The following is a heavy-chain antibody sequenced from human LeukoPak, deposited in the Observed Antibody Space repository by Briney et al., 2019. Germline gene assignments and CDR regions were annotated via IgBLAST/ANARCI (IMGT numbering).Heavy chain of an antibody. Sequence: ASVKVSCKASGYTFTSYDINWVRQATGQGLEWMGWMNPNSGNTGYAQKFQGRVTMTRNTSISTAYMELSSLRSEDTAVYYCARMYDFSDAFDIWGQGTMVTVSS. V-gene: IGHV1-8*01. CDR3: ARMYDFSDAFDI. J-gene: IGHJ3*02. CDR1: GYTFTSYD. CDR2: MNPNSGNT. D-gene: IGHD3-3*01.